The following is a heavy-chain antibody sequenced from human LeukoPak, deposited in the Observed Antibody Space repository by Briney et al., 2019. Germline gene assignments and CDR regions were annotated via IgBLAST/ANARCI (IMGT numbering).Heavy chain of an antibody. J-gene: IGHJ6*02. D-gene: IGHD3-3*01. V-gene: IGHV4-59*01. CDR2: IYYSGST. Sequence: SETLSLTCTVSGGSISSYYWSWIRQPPGKGLEWIGYIYYSGSTNYNPSLKSRVTISVDTSKNQFSLKLSSVTAADTAVYYCASGSRPYYDFWSGYFPYYGMDVWGQGTTVTVSS. CDR3: ASGSRPYYDFWSGYFPYYGMDV. CDR1: GGSISSYY.